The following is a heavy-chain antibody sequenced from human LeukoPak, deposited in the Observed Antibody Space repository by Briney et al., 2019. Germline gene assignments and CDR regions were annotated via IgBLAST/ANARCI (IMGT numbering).Heavy chain of an antibody. V-gene: IGHV3-9*01. Sequence: SGRSLRLSCGVSEFTFDDYVIHWVRQGLGKGLEWVAAMSWTSGSIAYADSVKGRFNIFRDNAQSSLYLQMNSLRAEDTAFYYCARSSGSYDGYYGVEVWGQGTTVIVSS. D-gene: IGHD6-19*01. J-gene: IGHJ6*02. CDR3: ARSSGSYDGYYGVEV. CDR2: MSWTSGSI. CDR1: EFTFDDYV.